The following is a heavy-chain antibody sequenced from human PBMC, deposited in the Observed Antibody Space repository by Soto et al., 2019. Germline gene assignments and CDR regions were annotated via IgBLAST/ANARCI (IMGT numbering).Heavy chain of an antibody. CDR3: ARTSKKSYSSSWYPPYYFDY. J-gene: IGHJ4*02. Sequence: QLQLQESGPGLVKPSETLSLTCTVSGGSISSSSYYWGWIRQPPGKGLEWIGSIYYSGSTYYNPSLKSRVTISVDTSKNQFSLKLSSVTAEDTAVYYCARTSKKSYSSSWYPPYYFDYWGQGTLVTVSS. V-gene: IGHV4-39*01. CDR1: GGSISSSSYY. CDR2: IYYSGST. D-gene: IGHD6-13*01.